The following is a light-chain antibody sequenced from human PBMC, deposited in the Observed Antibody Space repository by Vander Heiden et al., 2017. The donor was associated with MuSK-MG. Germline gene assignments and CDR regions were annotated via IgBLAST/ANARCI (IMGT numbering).Light chain of an antibody. CDR2: DVN. Sequence: QSALTQPASLSGSPGQSITISCTGTSTDVGAYDYVSWSQHHPGKGPNLIVYDVNNRPSGVSYRFSGSKSGNTASLTISELQAEDEADYYCSSYTRTSLDVVFGGGTKLTVL. CDR3: SSYTRTSLDVV. V-gene: IGLV2-14*03. CDR1: STDVGAYDY. J-gene: IGLJ2*01.